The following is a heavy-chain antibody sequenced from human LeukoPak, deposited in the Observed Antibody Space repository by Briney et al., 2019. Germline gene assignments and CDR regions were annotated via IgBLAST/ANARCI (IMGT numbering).Heavy chain of an antibody. V-gene: IGHV1-69*01. Sequence: SVKVSCKASGGTFSSYAISWVRQAPGRGLEWMGGIIPIFGTANYAQKFQGRVTITADESTSTAYMELSSLRSEDTAVYYCARVLDYDFWSGSDVWGQGTTVTVSS. CDR1: GGTFSSYA. D-gene: IGHD3-3*01. J-gene: IGHJ6*02. CDR2: IIPIFGTA. CDR3: ARVLDYDFWSGSDV.